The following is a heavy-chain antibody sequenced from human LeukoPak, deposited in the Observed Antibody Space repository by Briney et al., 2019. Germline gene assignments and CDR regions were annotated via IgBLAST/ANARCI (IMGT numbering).Heavy chain of an antibody. CDR2: IYYSGST. D-gene: IGHD3-3*01. CDR1: GGSISSGGYY. Sequence: SQTLSLTCTVSGGSISSGGYYWSWIRQHPGKGLEWIGYIYYSGSTYYNPSLKSRVTISVDTSKNQFSLKLSSVTAADTAVYYCARGFWSGYYTTYYYYYMDVWGKGTAVTVPS. V-gene: IGHV4-31*03. CDR3: ARGFWSGYYTTYYYYYMDV. J-gene: IGHJ6*03.